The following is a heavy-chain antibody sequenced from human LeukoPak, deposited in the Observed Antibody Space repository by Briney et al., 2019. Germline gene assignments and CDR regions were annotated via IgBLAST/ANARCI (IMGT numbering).Heavy chain of an antibody. CDR2: IYTSGST. CDR3: ARSKLVRGVIIRLGEYYFDY. CDR1: GASISRYQ. Sequence: PSETLSLTCTVSGASISRYQWSWIRQPAGKGLEWLGRIYTSGSTDYNPSLKSRVTISVDTSKNQFSLKLSSVTAADAAVYYCARSKLVRGVIIRLGEYYFDYWGQGTLVTVSS. J-gene: IGHJ4*02. D-gene: IGHD3-10*01. V-gene: IGHV4-4*07.